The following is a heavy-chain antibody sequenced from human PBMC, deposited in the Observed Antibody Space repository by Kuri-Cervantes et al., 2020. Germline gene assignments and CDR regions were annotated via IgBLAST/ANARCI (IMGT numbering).Heavy chain of an antibody. CDR3: ASNGGWGISSGWYPDL. Sequence: GGSLRLSCAASGFTFSSYSMNWVRQAPGKGLEWVSSISSSSSYIYYADSVKGRFTISRYNAKNSLYLQMNSLRAEDTDVYYCASNGGWGISSGWYPDLWGQGTLVTVSS. J-gene: IGHJ5*02. D-gene: IGHD6-19*01. CDR1: GFTFSSYS. V-gene: IGHV3-21*01. CDR2: ISSSSSYI.